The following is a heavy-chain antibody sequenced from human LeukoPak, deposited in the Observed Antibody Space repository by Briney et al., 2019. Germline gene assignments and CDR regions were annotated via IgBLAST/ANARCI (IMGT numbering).Heavy chain of an antibody. J-gene: IGHJ4*02. V-gene: IGHV3-33*01. CDR1: GFTFSSYG. CDR3: ARDEAVAGTILLDY. D-gene: IGHD6-19*01. CDR2: IWYDGSNK. Sequence: PGGSLRLSCAASGFTFSSYGMHWVRQAPGKGLEWVAVIWYDGSNKYYADSVKGRFTISRDNSKNTLYLQMNSLRAEDTAVYYCARDEAVAGTILLDYRGQGTLVTVSS.